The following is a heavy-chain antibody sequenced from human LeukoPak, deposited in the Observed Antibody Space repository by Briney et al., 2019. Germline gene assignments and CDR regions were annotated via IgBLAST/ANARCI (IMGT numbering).Heavy chain of an antibody. J-gene: IGHJ6*02. CDR2: ISGSGGST. Sequence: GGSLRLSCAASGFTFSGYAMSWVRQAPGKGLEWVSAISGSGGSTYYADSVKGRFTISRDNSKNTLYLQMNSLRAEDTAVYYCAKGGYSSSWYPENYYYYGMDVWGQGTTVTVSS. D-gene: IGHD6-13*01. V-gene: IGHV3-23*01. CDR3: AKGGYSSSWYPENYYYYGMDV. CDR1: GFTFSGYA.